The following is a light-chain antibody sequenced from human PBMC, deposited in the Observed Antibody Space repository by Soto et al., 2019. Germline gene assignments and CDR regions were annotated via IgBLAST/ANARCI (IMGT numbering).Light chain of an antibody. V-gene: IGKV3-15*01. CDR3: QQYNNWQT. CDR1: QSVSSN. Sequence: EIVMTQSPATLSVSPGERATLSCRASQSVSSNLAWYQQKPGQAPRLLIYGASTRATGIPARFSGSGSGTEFTLTISSLQSEEFAVYYCQQYNNWQTFGQGTKLEIK. J-gene: IGKJ2*01. CDR2: GAS.